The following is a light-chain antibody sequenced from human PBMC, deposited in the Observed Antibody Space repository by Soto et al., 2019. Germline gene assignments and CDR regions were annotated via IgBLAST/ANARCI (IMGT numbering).Light chain of an antibody. Sequence: QSALTQPASVSGSPGQSITISCTGTSSDVGNYNLVSWYQQHPGKAPKFMIYEGSKRPSGVSNRFSGSKSGNTASLTISGLQAEDEADYYCCSYAGSSTYVFGTGTKLTV. CDR3: CSYAGSSTYV. CDR1: SSDVGNYNL. J-gene: IGLJ1*01. V-gene: IGLV2-23*01. CDR2: EGS.